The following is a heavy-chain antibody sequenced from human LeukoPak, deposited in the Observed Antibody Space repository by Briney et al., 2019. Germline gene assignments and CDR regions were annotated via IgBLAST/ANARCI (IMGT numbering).Heavy chain of an antibody. CDR2: MNPNSGNT. J-gene: IGHJ5*02. CDR3: ARVRGVIIKKNWFDP. CDR1: GYTFTSYD. Sequence: ASVKVSCKASGYTFTSYDINWVRPATGQGLEWMGWMNPNSGNTGYAQKFQGRVTMTRNTSISTAYMELSSLRSEDTAVYYCARVRGVIIKKNWFDPWGQGTLVTVSS. V-gene: IGHV1-8*01. D-gene: IGHD3-10*01.